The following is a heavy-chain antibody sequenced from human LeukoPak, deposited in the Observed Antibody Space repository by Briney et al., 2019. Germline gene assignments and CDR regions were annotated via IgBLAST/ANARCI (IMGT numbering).Heavy chain of an antibody. Sequence: PGGSLRLSCAASGFTFSSYGMHWVRQAPGKGLEWVAFIRYDGSIKYFADSVKGRFTISRDNSKNTLDLQMNTLRADDTAVYFCAREEHYRRYFALWGRGTLVTVSS. J-gene: IGHJ2*01. CDR2: IRYDGSIK. V-gene: IGHV3-30*02. CDR3: AREEHYRRYFAL. D-gene: IGHD3-16*02. CDR1: GFTFSSYG.